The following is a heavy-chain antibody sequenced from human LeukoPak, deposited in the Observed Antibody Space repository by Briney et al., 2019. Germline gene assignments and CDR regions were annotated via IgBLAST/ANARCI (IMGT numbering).Heavy chain of an antibody. D-gene: IGHD3-10*02. CDR3: ARDLFGSNWFDP. V-gene: IGHV1-18*01. Sequence: ASVKVSCKASGYTFTNYGIGWMRQAPGQGLEWMGWISAYNGNTNYAQKLQGRVTMTTDTSTSTAYMELRSLRSDDTAVYYCARDLFGSNWFDPWGQGTLVTVSS. CDR1: GYTFTNYG. CDR2: ISAYNGNT. J-gene: IGHJ5*02.